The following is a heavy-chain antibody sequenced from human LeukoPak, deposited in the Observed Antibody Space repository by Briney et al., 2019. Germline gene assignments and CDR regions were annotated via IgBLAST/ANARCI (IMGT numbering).Heavy chain of an antibody. J-gene: IGHJ3*02. D-gene: IGHD6-19*01. CDR2: ISFSSSYI. Sequence: PGGSLRLSCAASGFTFSTYNMNWVRQAPGKGLEWVSSISFSSSYIYYADSVKGRFTISRDNAKNSLYLQMNSLRAEDTAVYYCARARLGSSGLHAFEIWGQGTVVTVSS. CDR3: ARARLGSSGLHAFEI. V-gene: IGHV3-21*01. CDR1: GFTFSTYN.